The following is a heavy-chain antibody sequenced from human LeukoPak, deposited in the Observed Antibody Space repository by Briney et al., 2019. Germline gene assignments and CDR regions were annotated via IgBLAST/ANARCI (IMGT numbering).Heavy chain of an antibody. D-gene: IGHD1-1*01. CDR2: IRNDGTET. J-gene: IGHJ3*02. V-gene: IGHV3-33*01. CDR3: ARENWNVAKYVLDI. Sequence: GGSLRLSCVASGFTFSAYGMHWVGQAPGRGLDWVRVIRNDGTETFYADSVKGHFTISRDNSRNTLYLEMNSLRVDDTAMYYCARENWNVAKYVLDIWGQGTLVSVAS. CDR1: GFTFSAYG.